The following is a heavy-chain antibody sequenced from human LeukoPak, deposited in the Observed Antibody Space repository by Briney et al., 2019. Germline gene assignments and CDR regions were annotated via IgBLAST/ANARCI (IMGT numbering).Heavy chain of an antibody. J-gene: IGHJ4*02. Sequence: GASVKVSCKASGYTFTSYGISWVRQAPGQGVEWMGWISAYNGNTNYAQKLQGRVTMTTDTSTSTAYMELRSLRSDDTAVYYCARGAPSSGYHYYFDYWGQGPLVTVSS. V-gene: IGHV1-18*01. CDR2: ISAYNGNT. CDR3: ARGAPSSGYHYYFDY. D-gene: IGHD3-22*01. CDR1: GYTFTSYG.